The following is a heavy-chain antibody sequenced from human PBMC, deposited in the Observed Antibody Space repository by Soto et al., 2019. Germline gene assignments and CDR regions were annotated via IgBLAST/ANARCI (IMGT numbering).Heavy chain of an antibody. J-gene: IGHJ6*02. V-gene: IGHV4-59*01. CDR2: ILSSGRS. CDR3: ARVVRCTRSGCYYLAMDV. Sequence: SETLSLTCNVSGGSIYTYYWNWIRQSPGKGLEWIGSILSSGRSNYNPSLKSRVSMSVDTSKNQFSLRLTSVGAADSAIYYCARVVRCTRSGCYYLAMDVWGQGTTVTVSS. CDR1: GGSIYTYY. D-gene: IGHD2-15*01.